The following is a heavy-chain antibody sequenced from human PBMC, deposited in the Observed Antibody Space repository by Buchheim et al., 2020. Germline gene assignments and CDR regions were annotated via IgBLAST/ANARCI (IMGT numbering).Heavy chain of an antibody. J-gene: IGHJ5*02. CDR3: ARGIAATANPNWFDP. D-gene: IGHD6-25*01. Sequence: AQLVESGGGVVQPGRSLRLSCEASGFTFSSYGMHWVRQAPGRGLVWVSRITSDGSGTGYADSVTGRFTISRDNAKNTLYLQMNSLSPEDTAVYFCARGIAATANPNWFDPWGQGTL. CDR2: ITSDGSGT. CDR1: GFTFSSYG. V-gene: IGHV3-74*02.